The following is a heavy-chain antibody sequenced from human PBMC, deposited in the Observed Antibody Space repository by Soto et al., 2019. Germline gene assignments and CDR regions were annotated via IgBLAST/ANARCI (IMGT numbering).Heavy chain of an antibody. CDR1: GFTFSSYA. D-gene: IGHD1-7*01. J-gene: IGHJ6*02. Sequence: QVQLVESGGGVVQPGRSLRLSCAASGFTFSSYAMHWVRQAPGQGLEWVALISYDGSNKYYADSVKGRFTISRDTSRNALYLQMNSLRPEDTGVYLCASDQSGTTLHYHGMDVWGQGTTVTVSS. V-gene: IGHV3-30-3*01. CDR2: ISYDGSNK. CDR3: ASDQSGTTLHYHGMDV.